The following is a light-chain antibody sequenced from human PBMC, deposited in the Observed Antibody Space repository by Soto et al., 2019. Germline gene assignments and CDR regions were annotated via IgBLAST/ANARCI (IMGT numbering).Light chain of an antibody. CDR3: GADHGSGSNFLVV. Sequence: QPVLTQPPSASASLGASVTLTCTLSSGYSNYKVDWYQQRPGKGPRFVMRVGTGGIVGSKGDGIPDRFSVLGSGLNRYQTIKNIQEEDESDYHCGADHGSGSNFLVVFGGGTKVTVL. CDR1: SGYSNYK. J-gene: IGLJ2*01. CDR2: VGTGGIVG. V-gene: IGLV9-49*01.